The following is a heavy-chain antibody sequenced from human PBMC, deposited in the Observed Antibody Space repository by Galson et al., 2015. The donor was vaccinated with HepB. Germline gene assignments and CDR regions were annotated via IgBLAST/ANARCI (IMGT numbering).Heavy chain of an antibody. Sequence: SLRLSCAASGFTVSSNYMSWVRQAPGKGLEWVSIIYSGTSTYYADSVRGRFTISRDNAQNSLFLQMNRLRGEDTAVYYCARDFLWQHLVPQDRRDYWGQGTLVTVSS. CDR3: ARDFLWQHLVPQDRRDY. V-gene: IGHV3-53*01. CDR2: IYSGTST. J-gene: IGHJ4*02. CDR1: GFTVSSNY. D-gene: IGHD2-21*01.